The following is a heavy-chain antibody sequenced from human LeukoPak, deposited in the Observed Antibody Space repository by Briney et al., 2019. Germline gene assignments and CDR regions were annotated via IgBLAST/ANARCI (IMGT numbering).Heavy chain of an antibody. D-gene: IGHD6-19*01. CDR2: MYHSGST. V-gene: IGHV4-38-2*01. J-gene: IGHJ1*01. Sequence: SGTLSLACAVSGYSISGGYYWGWIRQPPGKGLEWIGSMYHSGSTYHNPSLKSRVTISVDTSKNQFSLKLSSVTAADTAVYYCARGRIAVADLHHWGQGTLVTVSS. CDR1: GYSISGGYY. CDR3: ARGRIAVADLHH.